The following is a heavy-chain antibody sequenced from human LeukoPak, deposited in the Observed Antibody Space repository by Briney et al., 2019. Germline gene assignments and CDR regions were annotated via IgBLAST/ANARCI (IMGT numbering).Heavy chain of an antibody. D-gene: IGHD3-10*01. J-gene: IGHJ4*02. Sequence: ASVKVSCKASGYTFTGYYMHWVRQAPGQGLEWMGRINPNSGGTNYAQKFQGRVTMTRDTSISTAYMELSRLRSDDTAVYYCTKNYGSGSQYYFDYWGQRTLVTVSS. CDR2: INPNSGGT. V-gene: IGHV1-2*06. CDR1: GYTFTGYY. CDR3: TKNYGSGSQYYFDY.